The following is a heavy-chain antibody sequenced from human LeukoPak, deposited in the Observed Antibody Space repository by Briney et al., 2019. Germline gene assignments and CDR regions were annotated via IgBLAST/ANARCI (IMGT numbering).Heavy chain of an antibody. Sequence: GGSLRFSCAASGFTFSTYWMHWVRQAPGKGLVWVSRISSDGSIAINADSVEGRFTVSRDNAKNTLYLQMNSLRVEDTAVYYCARADYGGNSDFHYWGQGSLVSVSS. J-gene: IGHJ4*02. CDR2: ISSDGSIA. CDR3: ARADYGGNSDFHY. V-gene: IGHV3-74*01. D-gene: IGHD4-23*01. CDR1: GFTFSTYW.